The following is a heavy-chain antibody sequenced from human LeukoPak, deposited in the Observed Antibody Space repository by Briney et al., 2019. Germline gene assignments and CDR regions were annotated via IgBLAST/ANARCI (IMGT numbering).Heavy chain of an antibody. CDR3: ARETKRGRNFDWFRGPNNWFDP. CDR2: IYTSGST. D-gene: IGHD3-9*01. V-gene: IGHV4-4*07. CDR1: GGSISSYY. Sequence: SETLSLTCTVSGGSISSYYWSWIRQPAGKGLEWIGRIYTSGSTNYNPSLKSRVTMSVDTSKNQFSLKLSSVTAADTAVYYCARETKRGRNFDWFRGPNNWFDPWGQGTLVTVSS. J-gene: IGHJ5*02.